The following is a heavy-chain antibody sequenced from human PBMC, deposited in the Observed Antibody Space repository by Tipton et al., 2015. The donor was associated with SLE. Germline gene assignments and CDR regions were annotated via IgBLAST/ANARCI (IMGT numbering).Heavy chain of an antibody. CDR1: GFTFSSYW. CDR2: INSDGSST. J-gene: IGHJ3*02. Sequence: GSLRLSCAASGFTFSSYWMHWVRQAPGKGLVWVSRINSDGSSTSYADSVKGRFTISRDNAKNTLYLQMNSLRAEDTAVYYCAIAPDYYDSSGYYYNDAFDIWGQGTMVTVSS. D-gene: IGHD3-22*01. CDR3: AIAPDYYDSSGYYYNDAFDI. V-gene: IGHV3-74*01.